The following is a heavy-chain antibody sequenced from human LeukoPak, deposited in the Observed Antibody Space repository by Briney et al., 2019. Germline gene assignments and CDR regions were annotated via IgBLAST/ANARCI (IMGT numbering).Heavy chain of an antibody. D-gene: IGHD6-19*01. V-gene: IGHV1-18*01. Sequence: VASVKVSCKASGYTFTSYGISWVRQAPGQGLEWRGWISAYNGNTNYAQKLQGRVTMTTDTSTSTAYMELRSLRSDDTAVYYCARGRRNSGWYKWFDPWGQGTLVTVSS. J-gene: IGHJ5*02. CDR3: ARGRRNSGWYKWFDP. CDR1: GYTFTSYG. CDR2: ISAYNGNT.